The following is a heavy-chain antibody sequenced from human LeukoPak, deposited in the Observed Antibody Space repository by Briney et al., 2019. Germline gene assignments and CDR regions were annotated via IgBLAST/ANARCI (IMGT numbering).Heavy chain of an antibody. D-gene: IGHD2-15*01. CDR1: GFTFSNYG. CDR2: VSISGENT. J-gene: IGHJ6*03. Sequence: PGGSLRLSCAASGFTFSNYGMTWVRQAPGKGLGWVSSVSISGENTYYADSVKGWFTTSRDNSKDTLYLLMSSLRADDTAVYYCARCLGRNPSGYYYYMDVWGKGTTVTISS. V-gene: IGHV3-23*05. CDR3: ARCLGRNPSGYYYYMDV.